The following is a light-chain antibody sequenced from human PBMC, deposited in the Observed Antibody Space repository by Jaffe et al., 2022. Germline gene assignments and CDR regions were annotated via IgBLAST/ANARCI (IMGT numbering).Light chain of an antibody. Sequence: SYELTQPPSVSVSPGQTARITCSGDALPKEYVYWYQQKSGQAPVLVIYEDSKRPSGIPERFSGSNSGTMATLTISGAQVEDEADYYCYSTDNTVNHRNVFGGGTKLTVL. J-gene: IGLJ2*01. CDR1: ALPKEY. V-gene: IGLV3-10*01. CDR2: EDS. CDR3: YSTDNTVNHRNV.